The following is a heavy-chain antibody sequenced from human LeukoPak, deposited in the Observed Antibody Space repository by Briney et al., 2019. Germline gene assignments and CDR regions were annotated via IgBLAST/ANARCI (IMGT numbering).Heavy chain of an antibody. CDR1: GGSISSYY. CDR2: IYYSGST. J-gene: IGHJ5*02. D-gene: IGHD3-9*01. V-gene: IGHV4-59*01. CDR3: ARYRDYDILTGSSCNWFDP. Sequence: SETLSLTCTVSGGSISSYYWSWIRQPPGKGLEWIGYIYYSGSTNYNPSLKSRVTISVDTSKNQFSLKLSSVTAADTAVYYCARYRDYDILTGSSCNWFDPWGQGTLVTVSS.